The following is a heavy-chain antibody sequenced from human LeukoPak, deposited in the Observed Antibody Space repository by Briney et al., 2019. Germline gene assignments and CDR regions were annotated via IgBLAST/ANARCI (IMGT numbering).Heavy chain of an antibody. J-gene: IGHJ4*02. Sequence: GESLRLSCAASGFSFTTYWMSWVRQAPGKGLEWVALISYDGSTKHYADSVKGRFTISRDNSKNTLYLQMNSLRAEDTAVYYCARDSARRDGYNFDYWGQGTLVTVSS. CDR1: GFSFTTYW. V-gene: IGHV3-30*03. CDR2: ISYDGSTK. CDR3: ARDSARRDGYNFDY. D-gene: IGHD5-24*01.